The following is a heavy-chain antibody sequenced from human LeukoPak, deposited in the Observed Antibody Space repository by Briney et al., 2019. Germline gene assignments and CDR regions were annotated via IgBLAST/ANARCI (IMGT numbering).Heavy chain of an antibody. CDR3: ARQAARGFDY. D-gene: IGHD6-6*01. CDR1: GGSFSGYY. CDR2: INHSGST. V-gene: IGHV4-34*01. J-gene: IGHJ4*02. Sequence: PSETLSLTCAVYGGSFSGYYWSWIRQPPGKGLEWIGEINHSGSTNYNPSLKSRVTISVDTSKNQFSLKLSSVTAAGTAVYYCARQAARGFDYWGQGTLVTVSS.